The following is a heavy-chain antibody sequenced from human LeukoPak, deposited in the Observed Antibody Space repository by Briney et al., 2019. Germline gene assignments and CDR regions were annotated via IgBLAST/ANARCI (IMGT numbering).Heavy chain of an antibody. D-gene: IGHD5-12*01. V-gene: IGHV1-8*01. CDR1: GYSFIDYD. CDR2: MDPKTGKT. J-gene: IGHJ4*02. Sequence: GASVKVSCKASGYSFIDYDISWVRQANGQGLEWMGWMDPKTGKTGFAQNFQGRVTLNGNTATTTAYMELTSLKFEDTAVYYCASVGYGEYNFDHWGQGTQIIVSS. CDR3: ASVGYGEYNFDH.